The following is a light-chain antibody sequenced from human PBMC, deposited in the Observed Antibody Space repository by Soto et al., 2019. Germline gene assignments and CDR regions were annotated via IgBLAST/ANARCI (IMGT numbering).Light chain of an antibody. Sequence: DIRMTQSPSSLSASVGDRVTITCRASQSISSYLNWYQQKPGKAPKLLIYAASSLQSGVPSRFSGSGSGTDFTLSISRLQPEDFATYYCHQSYSTPTFGGGTKVEIK. V-gene: IGKV1-39*01. CDR1: QSISSY. CDR3: HQSYSTPT. CDR2: AAS. J-gene: IGKJ4*01.